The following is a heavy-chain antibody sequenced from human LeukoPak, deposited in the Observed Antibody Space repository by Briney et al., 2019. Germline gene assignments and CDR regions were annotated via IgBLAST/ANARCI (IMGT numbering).Heavy chain of an antibody. D-gene: IGHD3-10*01. Sequence: PGGSLRLSCAASGFTFDTYAMSWVRQAPGKGLEWVSTIGNTETYYADSVKGRFTISRDNRQNTVYLQMTSLRAEDTAVYFCAKDAIRGNGIYDAFDIWGKGKRVTVS. CDR3: AKDAIRGNGIYDAFDI. CDR2: IGNTET. CDR1: GFTFDTYA. J-gene: IGHJ3*02. V-gene: IGHV3-23*01.